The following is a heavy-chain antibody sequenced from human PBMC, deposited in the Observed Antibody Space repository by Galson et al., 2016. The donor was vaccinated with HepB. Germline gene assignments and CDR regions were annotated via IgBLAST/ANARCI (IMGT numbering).Heavy chain of an antibody. V-gene: IGHV3-33*01. CDR2: IWYDGSNK. D-gene: IGHD3-10*01. CDR1: GFTFSYYG. Sequence: SLRLSCSASGFTFSYYGMHWVRQAPGKGLEWVAVIWYDGSNKYYVDSVKGRFTISRDNSKNTLYLQMNRLRAEDTAVYYCARDYGSGSYQFPGDYWGRGTLVTVSS. J-gene: IGHJ4*02. CDR3: ARDYGSGSYQFPGDY.